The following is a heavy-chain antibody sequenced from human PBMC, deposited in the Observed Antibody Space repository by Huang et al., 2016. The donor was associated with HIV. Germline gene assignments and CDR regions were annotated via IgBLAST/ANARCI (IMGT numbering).Heavy chain of an antibody. V-gene: IGHV1-8*01. D-gene: IGHD3-9*01. CDR2: MNLNSGNT. Sequence: QVQLVQSGAEVKKPGASVKVSCKASGYTFTSYDINWVRQATGQGLEWMGWMNLNSGNTGYAQKFQGRVTMTRNTSRSTAYMELSSLRSEDTAVYYCARGSNYDILTGSYYYYGMDVWGQGTTVTVSS. CDR1: GYTFTSYD. CDR3: ARGSNYDILTGSYYYYGMDV. J-gene: IGHJ6*02.